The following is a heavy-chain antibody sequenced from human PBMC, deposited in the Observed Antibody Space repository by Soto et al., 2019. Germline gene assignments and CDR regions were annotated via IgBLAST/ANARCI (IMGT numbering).Heavy chain of an antibody. Sequence: GGSLRLSCAASGFTFSSYGMHWVRQAPGKGLEWVAVISYDGQNKYYEDSVKGRFTISRDNPKNTLYLQMNSLRAEDTAVYYCAKDFQEEGSWLDYWGQGTLVTVSS. CDR3: AKDFQEEGSWLDY. J-gene: IGHJ4*02. V-gene: IGHV3-30*18. CDR1: GFTFSSYG. D-gene: IGHD6-13*01. CDR2: ISYDGQNK.